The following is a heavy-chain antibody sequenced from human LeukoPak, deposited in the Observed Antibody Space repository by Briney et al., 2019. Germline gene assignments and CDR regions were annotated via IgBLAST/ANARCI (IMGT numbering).Heavy chain of an antibody. D-gene: IGHD3-22*01. J-gene: IGHJ4*02. Sequence: SETLSLTCTVSGGSISSYYWSWIRQPAGKGLEWIGRIYTSGSTNYNPSLKSRVTMSVDTSKNQFSLKLSSVTAADTAVYYCARRVTMIVVVITNYFDYWGQGTLVTVSS. CDR3: ARRVTMIVVVITNYFDY. CDR1: GGSISSYY. CDR2: IYTSGST. V-gene: IGHV4-4*07.